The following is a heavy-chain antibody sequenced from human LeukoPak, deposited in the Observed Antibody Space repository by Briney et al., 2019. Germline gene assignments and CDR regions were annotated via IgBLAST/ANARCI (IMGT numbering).Heavy chain of an antibody. CDR1: GYTFTGYY. J-gene: IGHJ4*02. Sequence: GASVKVSCKASGYTFTGYYMHWVRQAPGQGLEWMGWINPNSGGTNYAQKFQGRVTMTRDTSISTAYTELSRLRSDDTAVYYCARTIVVVPAAHFDYWGQGTLVTVSS. V-gene: IGHV1-2*02. CDR3: ARTIVVVPAAHFDY. D-gene: IGHD2-2*01. CDR2: INPNSGGT.